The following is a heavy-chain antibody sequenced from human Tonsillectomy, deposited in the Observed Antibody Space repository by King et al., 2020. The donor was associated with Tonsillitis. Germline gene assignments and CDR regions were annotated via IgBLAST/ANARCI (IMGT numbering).Heavy chain of an antibody. D-gene: IGHD1-26*01. CDR3: ARDGISRCVPNFYFDS. CDR1: GFTFSSYA. V-gene: IGHV3-33*08. CDR2: IWHDGSKK. Sequence: VQLVESGGGVVKPGRSLRLSCAASGFTFSSYAMHWVRQAPDRGLQWVAGIWHDGSKKYSADSVKGRFTVSRDQSKNTLYLQMNSLRVEDTAVYYCARDGISRCVPNFYFDSWGQGTPVTVSS. J-gene: IGHJ4*02.